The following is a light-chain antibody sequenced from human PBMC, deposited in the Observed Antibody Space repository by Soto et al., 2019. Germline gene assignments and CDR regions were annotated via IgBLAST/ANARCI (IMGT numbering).Light chain of an antibody. CDR1: QSINSY. CDR2: TAS. J-gene: IGKJ1*01. Sequence: IQMTQSPSSQSASVGDRVTMTCRAGQSINSYLSWYQQKPGKAPKLLIYTASNLQSAVPSRFSGSGSGTXXXXXXXSLQPEDSATYYCQQTYSTPQTFGQGTKVEV. CDR3: QQTYSTPQT. V-gene: IGKV1-39*01.